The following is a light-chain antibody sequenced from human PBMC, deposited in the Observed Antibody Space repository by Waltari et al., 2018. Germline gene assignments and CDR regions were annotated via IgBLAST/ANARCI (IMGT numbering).Light chain of an antibody. CDR3: NSYTGSSSWV. CDR1: SRDAGFYNF. V-gene: IGLV2-14*01. CDR2: DVS. Sequence: QSALTQPTSVSGSPGQSITIPCTGPSRDAGFYNFVSWYQQYPGKVPQLLIYDVSDRPAGVSSRFSGSKSGNTASLTISGLQADDEADYYCNSYTGSSSWVFGGGTKLTVL. J-gene: IGLJ3*02.